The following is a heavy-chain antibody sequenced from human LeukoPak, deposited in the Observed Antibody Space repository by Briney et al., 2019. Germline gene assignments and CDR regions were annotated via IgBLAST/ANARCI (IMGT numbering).Heavy chain of an antibody. Sequence: PGGSLRLSCAASGFTFSSYGMHWVRQAPGKGLEWVSAISGSGGSTYYADSVKGRFTISRDNSKNTLYLQMNSLRAEDTAVYYCAKGALYSSSWYYFDYWGQGTLVTVSS. V-gene: IGHV3-23*01. CDR1: GFTFSSYG. J-gene: IGHJ4*02. CDR3: AKGALYSSSWYYFDY. CDR2: ISGSGGST. D-gene: IGHD6-13*01.